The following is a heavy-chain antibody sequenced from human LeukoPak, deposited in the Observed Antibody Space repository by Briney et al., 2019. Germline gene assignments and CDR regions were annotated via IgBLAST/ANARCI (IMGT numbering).Heavy chain of an antibody. V-gene: IGHV4-34*01. J-gene: IGHJ5*02. CDR3: ARAYYSTSWFPH. Sequence: TSETLSLTCGVYGGSFSGYYWSWIRQPPGKGLEWVGEINHSGSTNYNPSLKSRVTISADTSKNQFSLELRSVTAADTAVYYCARAYYSTSWFPHWGQGALVTVSS. CDR2: INHSGST. CDR1: GGSFSGYY. D-gene: IGHD3-10*01.